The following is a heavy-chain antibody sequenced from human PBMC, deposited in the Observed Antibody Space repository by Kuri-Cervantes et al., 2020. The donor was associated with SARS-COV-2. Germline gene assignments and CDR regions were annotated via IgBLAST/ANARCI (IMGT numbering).Heavy chain of an antibody. CDR2: IDPSDSYT. V-gene: IGHV5-10-1*01. J-gene: IGHJ3*02. CDR1: GYSFNSYW. CDR3: ASTIGRYSSSWYAFDI. D-gene: IGHD6-13*01. Sequence: GESLKISWKGSGYSFNSYWISWVRQMPGKGLEWRGRIDPSDSYTNYSPSFQGHVPISANKSISTTYRQWSSLKASDTAKYYCASTIGRYSSSWYAFDIWGQGTMVTVSS.